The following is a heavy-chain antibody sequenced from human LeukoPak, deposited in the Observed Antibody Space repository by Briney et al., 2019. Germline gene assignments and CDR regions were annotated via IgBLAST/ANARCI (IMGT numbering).Heavy chain of an antibody. J-gene: IGHJ6*02. CDR2: INPSGDTT. CDR1: GYTLTSYY. Sequence: ASVKVSCKASGYTLTSYYLHWVRQAPGQGLEWMAIINPSGDTTSYTQKFQGRVTMTRDTSTSTVYMELSSLRSEDTAVYYCAREGFPPKISDFWSGLGPYYYYGMDVWGQGTTVTVSS. V-gene: IGHV1-46*01. CDR3: AREGFPPKISDFWSGLGPYYYYGMDV. D-gene: IGHD3-3*01.